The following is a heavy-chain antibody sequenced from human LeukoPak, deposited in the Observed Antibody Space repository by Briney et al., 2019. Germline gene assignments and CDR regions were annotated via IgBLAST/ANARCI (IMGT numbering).Heavy chain of an antibody. J-gene: IGHJ4*02. CDR2: INPTHGRT. CDR1: GYTFTGYY. V-gene: IGHV1-2*02. CDR3: AIVTTADGY. Sequence: ASVKVSCKASGYTFTGYYIHWVRQAPGQGLEWMGWINPTHGRTNFAQKFQGRVTMTRDTSITTAYMELSRLTSADTAMYYCAIVTTADGYWGQGTPLTVSS. D-gene: IGHD4-17*01.